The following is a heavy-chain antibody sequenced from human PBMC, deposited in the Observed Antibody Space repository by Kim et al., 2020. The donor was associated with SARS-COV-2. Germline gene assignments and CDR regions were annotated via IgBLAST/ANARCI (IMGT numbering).Heavy chain of an antibody. CDR2: IYYSGST. CDR1: GGSISSGDYY. D-gene: IGHD3-3*01. Sequence: SETLSLTCTVSGGSISSGDYYWSWIRQPPGKGLEWIGYIYYSGSTYYNPSLKSRVTISVDTSKNQFSLKLSSVTAADTAVYYCARADFWSGYQASGRFDPWGQGTLVTVSS. V-gene: IGHV4-30-4*01. CDR3: ARADFWSGYQASGRFDP. J-gene: IGHJ5*02.